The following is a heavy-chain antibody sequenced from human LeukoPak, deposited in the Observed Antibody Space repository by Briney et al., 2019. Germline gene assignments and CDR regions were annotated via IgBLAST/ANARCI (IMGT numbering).Heavy chain of an antibody. CDR1: GFTFSSYA. V-gene: IGHV3-30*03. J-gene: IGHJ4*02. Sequence: PGGSLRLSCAASGFTFSSYAMSWVRQAPGKGLEWVALISYDGNIKYYADSVKGRFTISRDNSKNTLYVQMNSLRADDTAVYYCARLHLVSGGWSPMADSWGQGTLVTVSS. D-gene: IGHD6-19*01. CDR3: ARLHLVSGGWSPMADS. CDR2: ISYDGNIK.